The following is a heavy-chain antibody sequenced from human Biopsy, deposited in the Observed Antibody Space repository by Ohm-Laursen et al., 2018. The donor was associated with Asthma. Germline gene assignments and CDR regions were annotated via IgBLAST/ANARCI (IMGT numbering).Heavy chain of an antibody. CDR2: TNERGVT. J-gene: IGHJ6*02. CDR3: ARGPELDV. CDR1: PGSFSGFF. V-gene: IGHV4-34*01. Sequence: TLSLTCAVCPGSFSGFFRTWIRQSPGKGLEWIGETNERGVTNNNPSLKSRVIISIETYWNRVSLKLTSVTAADTAVYYCARGPELDVWGQGTTVTVSS.